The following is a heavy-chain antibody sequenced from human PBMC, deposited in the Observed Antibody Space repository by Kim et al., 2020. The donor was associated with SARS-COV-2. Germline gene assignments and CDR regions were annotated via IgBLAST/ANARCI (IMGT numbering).Heavy chain of an antibody. Sequence: GGSLRLSCAASGFTFSSYGMHWVRQAPGKGLEWVAVIWYDGSNKYYADSVKGRFTISRDNSKNTLYLQMNSLRAEDTAVYYCARGYSSSWYGFNDYYYYYGMDVWGQGTTVTVSS. CDR1: GFTFSSYG. D-gene: IGHD6-13*01. J-gene: IGHJ6*02. CDR3: ARGYSSSWYGFNDYYYYYGMDV. V-gene: IGHV3-33*01. CDR2: IWYDGSNK.